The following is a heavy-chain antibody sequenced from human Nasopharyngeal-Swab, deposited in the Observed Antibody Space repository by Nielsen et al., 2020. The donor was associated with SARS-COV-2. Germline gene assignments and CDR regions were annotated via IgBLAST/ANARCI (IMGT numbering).Heavy chain of an antibody. CDR1: GGSFSGYY. D-gene: IGHD5-18*01. CDR2: INHSGST. J-gene: IGHJ2*01. CDR3: ARRRTARQYWYFDL. V-gene: IGHV4-34*01. Sequence: SETLSLTCAVYGGSFSGYYWSWIRQPPGKGLEWIGEINHSGSTNYNPSLKSRATISVDTSKNQFSLKLSSVTAADTAVYYCARRRTARQYWYFDLWGRGTLVTVSS.